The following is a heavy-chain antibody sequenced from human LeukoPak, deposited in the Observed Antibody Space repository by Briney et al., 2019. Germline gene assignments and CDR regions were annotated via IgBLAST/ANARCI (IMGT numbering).Heavy chain of an antibody. CDR2: ISGSDGST. CDR1: GFTFSSYV. J-gene: IGHJ4*02. D-gene: IGHD3-10*01. CDR3: AKDPYYYGSGSYYPIYYFDY. Sequence: GGSLRLSCAASGFTFSSYVMSWVRQAPGEGLEWVSGISGSDGSTYYADSVKGRFTISRDNSKNTLYLQMNSLRAEDTAVYYCAKDPYYYGSGSYYPIYYFDYWGQGTQVTVSS. V-gene: IGHV3-23*01.